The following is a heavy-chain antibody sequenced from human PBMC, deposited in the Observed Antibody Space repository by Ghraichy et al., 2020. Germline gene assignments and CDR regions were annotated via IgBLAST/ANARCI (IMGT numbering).Heavy chain of an antibody. V-gene: IGHV3-15*01. J-gene: IGHJ3*02. CDR1: GFTFSNAW. CDR2: LKSNTDGGTT. Sequence: GVLNISCAASGFTFSNAWMTWVRQAPGKGLEWVGRLKSNTDGGTTDYAAPVKGRFTISRDDSKNTLYLQMNSLKTDDTALYYCTTYPVTRGAIDIWGQGTMVTVSS. D-gene: IGHD2-15*01. CDR3: TTYPVTRGAIDI.